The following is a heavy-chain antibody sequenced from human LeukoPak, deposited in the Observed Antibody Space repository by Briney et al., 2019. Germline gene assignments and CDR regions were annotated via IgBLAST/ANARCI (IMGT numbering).Heavy chain of an antibody. D-gene: IGHD6-13*01. J-gene: IGHJ5*02. V-gene: IGHV3-23*01. Sequence: GGSLRLSCAASGFTFSSYAMSWVRQAPGKGLEWVSAISGSGGSTYYADSVKGRLTISRDNSKNTLYLQMNSLRAEDTTVYYCAKPGIAAAGTGWFDPWGQGTLVTVSS. CDR2: ISGSGGST. CDR3: AKPGIAAAGTGWFDP. CDR1: GFTFSSYA.